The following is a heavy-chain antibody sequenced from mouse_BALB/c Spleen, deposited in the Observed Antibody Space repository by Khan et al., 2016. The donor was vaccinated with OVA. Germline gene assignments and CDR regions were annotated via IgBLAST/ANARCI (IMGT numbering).Heavy chain of an antibody. V-gene: IGHV9-3-1*01. Sequence: LVESGPELKKPGEIVKISCKASGYTFTNYGMNWVKQAPGKGLKWMGWINTYTGETTYADDFKGRFAFSLETSDSTAYLQINSLRNEDTATYFCVKGDDYDGTYWGQGTLVTVSA. CDR2: INTYTGET. CDR3: VKGDDYDGTY. D-gene: IGHD2-4*01. J-gene: IGHJ3*01. CDR1: GYTFTNYG.